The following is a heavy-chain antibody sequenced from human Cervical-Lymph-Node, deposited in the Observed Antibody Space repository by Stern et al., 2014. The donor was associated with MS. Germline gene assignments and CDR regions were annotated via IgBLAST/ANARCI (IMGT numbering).Heavy chain of an antibody. Sequence: QLQLQESGPGLVKPSQTLSLTCTVSGVTVGSDGYYWSWLRQRPGRGLDWIGHFSYTGRNFYTAFRQSTVTISLDTSTNQFYLQLNSVTAADTAVYYCARDRYFEKRDVQGEYPYFYYGRDVWGQGTTVTVSS. CDR2: FSYTGRN. V-gene: IGHV4-31*01. CDR3: ARDRYFEKRDVQGEYPYFYYGRDV. CDR1: GVTVGSDGYY. J-gene: IGHJ6*02. D-gene: IGHD2-2*01.